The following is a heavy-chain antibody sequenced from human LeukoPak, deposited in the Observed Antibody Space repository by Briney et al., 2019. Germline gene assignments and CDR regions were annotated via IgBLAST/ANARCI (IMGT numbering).Heavy chain of an antibody. J-gene: IGHJ4*02. CDR2: ISAYNGNT. D-gene: IGHD3-22*01. V-gene: IGHV1-18*01. CDR1: GYTFTSYG. CDR3: ARGLSYYYDSSGYHHFDY. Sequence: GASVMVSCKASGYTFTSYGISWVRQAPGQGLEWMGWISAYNGNTNYAQKLQGRVTMTTDTSTSTAYMELRSLRSDDTAVYYCARGLSYYYDSSGYHHFDYWGQGTLVTVSS.